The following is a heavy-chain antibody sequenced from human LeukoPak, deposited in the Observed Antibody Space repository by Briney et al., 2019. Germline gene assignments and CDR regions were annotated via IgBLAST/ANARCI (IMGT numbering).Heavy chain of an antibody. J-gene: IGHJ1*01. CDR2: ISAYNGNT. V-gene: IGHV1-18*01. Sequence: ASVKVSCKASGYTFTSYGISWVRQAPGQGLEWMGWISAYNGNTNYAQKLQGRVTMTTDTSTSTAYMELRSLRSDDTAVYYCARLTSPSHSSGYERYFQHWGQGTLVTVSS. CDR1: GYTFTSYG. CDR3: ARLTSPSHSSGYERYFQH. D-gene: IGHD3-22*01.